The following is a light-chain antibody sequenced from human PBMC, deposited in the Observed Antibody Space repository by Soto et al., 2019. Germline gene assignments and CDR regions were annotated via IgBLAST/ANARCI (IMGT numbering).Light chain of an antibody. CDR1: QGISNY. J-gene: IGKJ4*01. CDR3: QKYTNAPA. Sequence: DIQMTQSPSSLSSSVGDRVTITCRASQGISNYLVWYQQIPGNVPKLLISAASTLQSGVPSRFSGSGSETDFTLTISSLQPEDVATYYCQKYTNAPAFGGRTKVEIK. V-gene: IGKV1-27*01. CDR2: AAS.